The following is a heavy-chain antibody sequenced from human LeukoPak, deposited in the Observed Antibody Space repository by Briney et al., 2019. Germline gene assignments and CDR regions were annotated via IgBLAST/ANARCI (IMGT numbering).Heavy chain of an antibody. CDR3: ARGLSRGVALAGVH. J-gene: IGHJ4*02. Sequence: SETLSLTCAVYGESFYDYYWTWIRQPPGKALEWIGEINHYGTINYSPSLMSRVTISTDTSTSQFSLKMESVTAADTAVYFCARGLSRGVALAGVHWSRGTPVTVSS. V-gene: IGHV4-34*01. D-gene: IGHD6-19*01. CDR1: GESFYDYY. CDR2: INHYGTI.